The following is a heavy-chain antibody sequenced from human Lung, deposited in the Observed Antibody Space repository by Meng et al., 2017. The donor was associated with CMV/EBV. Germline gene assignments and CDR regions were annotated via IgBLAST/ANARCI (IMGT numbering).Heavy chain of an antibody. CDR2: IPHRGSS. V-gene: IGHV4-4*02. J-gene: IGHJ1*01. Sequence: GRWREAGPAVLKPSGARSLPCAVSGGSITNHNWWAWVRQPPGKGLEWIGEIPHRGSSAYNPSLKSRVSMSIDKSKNQFSLKLTSVTAADTAVYHCLKRSGGSVWGQGTLVTVSS. CDR3: LKRSGGSV. CDR1: GGSITNHNW. D-gene: IGHD3-10*01.